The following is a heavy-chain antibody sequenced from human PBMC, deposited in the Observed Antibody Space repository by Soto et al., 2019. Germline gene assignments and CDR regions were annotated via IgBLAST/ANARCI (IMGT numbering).Heavy chain of an antibody. D-gene: IGHD3-10*01. Sequence: GGSLRLSCAASGFSFNNVWMSWVRQTPGKGLEWVGRIKSNGDGGTPDYAAPLKGRVTISRDDSTNTLDLQMNNVKSEDTGVYFCVRILQYFGAPRAYFDLWGRGTLVTVSS. CDR1: GFSFNNVW. V-gene: IGHV3-15*01. J-gene: IGHJ2*01. CDR2: IKSNGDGGTP. CDR3: VRILQYFGAPRAYFDL.